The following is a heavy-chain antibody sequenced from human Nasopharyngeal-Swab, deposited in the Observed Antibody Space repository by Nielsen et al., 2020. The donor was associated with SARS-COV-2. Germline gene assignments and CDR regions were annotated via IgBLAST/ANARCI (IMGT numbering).Heavy chain of an antibody. V-gene: IGHV5-51*01. CDR1: GYSFTSYW. D-gene: IGHD5-24*01. J-gene: IGHJ3*02. Sequence: GESLKISCKGSGYSFTSYWIGWVRQMPGKGLEWMGIIYPGDSDTRYSPSFQGQVTISADKSINTAYLQWSSLKASDTAMYFCARRPEMATIRAFDIWGQGTMVTVSS. CDR3: ARRPEMATIRAFDI. CDR2: IYPGDSDT.